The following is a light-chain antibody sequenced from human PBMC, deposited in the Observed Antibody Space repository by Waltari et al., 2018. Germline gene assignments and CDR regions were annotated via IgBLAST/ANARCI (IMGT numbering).Light chain of an antibody. CDR3: QQTYTTLWT. CDR2: AAS. J-gene: IGKJ1*01. V-gene: IGKV1-39*01. CDR1: QGINSF. Sequence: DIQMTQSPSSLSASVGDRVTITCRASQGINSFLNWYHQKQGQAPKLLIYAASTLQSGVPSRFSGSGSGTDFTLTISSLQPEDFATYYCQQTYTTLWTFGQGTKVEI.